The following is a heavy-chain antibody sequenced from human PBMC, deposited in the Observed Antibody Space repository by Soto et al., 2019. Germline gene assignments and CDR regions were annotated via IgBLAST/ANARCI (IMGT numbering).Heavy chain of an antibody. CDR3: ARQYYDFWSYYYGMDV. CDR1: GGSISSGDYY. Sequence: SETLSLTCTVSGGSISSGDYYWSWIRHPPGKGLEWIGYIYYIGSTYYNPSLKSRVTISVDTSKNQFSLKLSSVTAADTAVYYCARQYYDFWSYYYGMDVWGQGTTVTVSS. V-gene: IGHV4-30-4*01. CDR2: IYYIGST. D-gene: IGHD3-3*01. J-gene: IGHJ6*02.